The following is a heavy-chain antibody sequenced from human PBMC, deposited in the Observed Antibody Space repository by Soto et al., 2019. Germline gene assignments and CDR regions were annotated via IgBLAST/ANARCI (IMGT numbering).Heavy chain of an antibody. J-gene: IGHJ4*02. CDR2: IYYGGST. V-gene: IGHV4-30-2*01. CDR3: ARDFPAVEF. Sequence: SETLCLTWAVSGGTSIGLGGCCIFNRQPPGKGLEWIGYIYYGGSTYYNPSLQSRVTMSVDRSRNQFSLKLNSVTVAVKAVYYCARDFPAVEFWGKGTFVPVSS. CDR1: GGTSIGLGGC.